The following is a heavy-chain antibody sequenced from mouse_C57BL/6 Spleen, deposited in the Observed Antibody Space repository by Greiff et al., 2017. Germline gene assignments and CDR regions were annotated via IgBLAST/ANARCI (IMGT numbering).Heavy chain of an antibody. Sequence: QVQLQQSGAELARPGASVKLSCKASGYTFTSYGISWVKQRTGQGLEWIGEIYPRSGNTYYNEKFKGKATLTADKSSSTAYMELRSLTSEDSAVYFCARYGAGGYYAMDYWGQGTSVTVSS. CDR2: IYPRSGNT. V-gene: IGHV1-81*01. D-gene: IGHD1-1*02. CDR1: GYTFTSYG. CDR3: ARYGAGGYYAMDY. J-gene: IGHJ4*01.